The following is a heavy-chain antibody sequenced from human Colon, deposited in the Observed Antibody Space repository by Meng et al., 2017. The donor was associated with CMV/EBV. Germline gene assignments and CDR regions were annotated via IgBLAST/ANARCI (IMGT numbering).Heavy chain of an antibody. V-gene: IGHV3-53*01. CDR2: IYSGGST. D-gene: IGHD5-18*01. Sequence: GEALKIPRAAPGFTVSSNYMSWVRQAPGKGLEWVSVIYSGGSTYYADSVKGRFTISRDNSKNTLYLQMNSLRAEDTAVYYCARDRGYSYGNYYGMDVWGQGTTVTVSS. CDR1: GFTVSSNY. J-gene: IGHJ6*02. CDR3: ARDRGYSYGNYYGMDV.